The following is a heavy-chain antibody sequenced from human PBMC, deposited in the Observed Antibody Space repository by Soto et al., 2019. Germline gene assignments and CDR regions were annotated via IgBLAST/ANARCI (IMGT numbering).Heavy chain of an antibody. D-gene: IGHD3-10*01. CDR2: IFYSGGT. CDR1: GGSISSSGHY. J-gene: IGHJ5*02. Sequence: QLQLQESGPGLVKPSEALSLTCTVSGGSISSSGHYWGWIRQTPGKGLEWIGNIFYSGGTHYNASFRSRVSISVDSSKNQLSLKVTSVTAADPAVYYCARRSYGSGVDLWGRGTLVTVSS. V-gene: IGHV4-39*01. CDR3: ARRSYGSGVDL.